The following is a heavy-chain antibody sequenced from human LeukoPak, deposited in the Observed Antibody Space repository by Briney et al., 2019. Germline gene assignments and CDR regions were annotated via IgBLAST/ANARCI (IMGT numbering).Heavy chain of an antibody. Sequence: SETLSLTCTVSGGSISSSSYYWGWIRQPPGKGLEWIGSIYYSGSTYYNPSLKSRVTISVDTSKNQFSLRLSSVTAADTAVYYCARGAHPGGHISNNLYYFDYWGQGTLVTVSS. D-gene: IGHD1/OR15-1a*01. CDR2: IYYSGST. V-gene: IGHV4-39*07. CDR1: GGSISSSSYY. J-gene: IGHJ4*02. CDR3: ARGAHPGGHISNNLYYFDY.